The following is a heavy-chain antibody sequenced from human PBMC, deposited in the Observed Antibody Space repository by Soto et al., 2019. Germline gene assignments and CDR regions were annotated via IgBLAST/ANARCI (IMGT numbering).Heavy chain of an antibody. V-gene: IGHV1-2*02. D-gene: IGHD3-10*01. Sequence: ASVKVSCKASGYTFTGYYMHWVRQAPGQGLEWMGGINPNSGGTNYARKFQGRVTMTMDTSISTAYMELSRLRSGDTAVYYCAVGRCGELLYRWGQGTLVTVSS. CDR2: INPNSGGT. CDR3: AVGRCGELLYR. CDR1: GYTFTGYY. J-gene: IGHJ4*02.